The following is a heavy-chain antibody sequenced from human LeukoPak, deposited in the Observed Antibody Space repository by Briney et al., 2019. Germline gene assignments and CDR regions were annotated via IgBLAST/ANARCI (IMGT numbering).Heavy chain of an antibody. J-gene: IGHJ4*02. D-gene: IGHD3-22*01. CDR2: IYYSGST. V-gene: IGHV4-59*01. CDR1: GGSISSYY. Sequence: PSETLSLTCTVSGGSISSYYWSWIRQPPGKGLEWIGYIYYSGSTNYNPSLKSRVTISVDTSKNQFSLKLSSVTAADTAVYYCARMGDSSGYYEGYFDYWGQGTLVTVSS. CDR3: ARMGDSSGYYEGYFDY.